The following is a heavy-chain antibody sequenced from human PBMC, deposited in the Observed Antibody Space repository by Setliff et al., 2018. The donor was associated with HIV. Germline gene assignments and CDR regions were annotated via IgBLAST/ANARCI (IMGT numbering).Heavy chain of an antibody. Sequence: ASETLSLTCTVSGGSISSGGYYWSWIRQPAGKGLEWIGRIYTSGSTKYNPSLKSRLTISVDTSKNQFSLKLSSVTAADAAVYYCARDRGSSRSKGFDYWGQGTLVTVSS. CDR2: IYTSGST. V-gene: IGHV4-61*02. CDR3: ARDRGSSRSKGFDY. D-gene: IGHD6-13*01. CDR1: GGSISSGGYY. J-gene: IGHJ4*02.